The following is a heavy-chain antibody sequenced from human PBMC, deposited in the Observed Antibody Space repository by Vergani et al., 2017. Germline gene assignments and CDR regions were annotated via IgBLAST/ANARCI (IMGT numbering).Heavy chain of an antibody. V-gene: IGHV4-59*01. Sequence: QVQLQESGPGLVKPSETLSLTCTVSGGSISSYYWSWIRQPPGKGLEWIWYIYYSGSTNYNPSLKSRVTISVYTSKNQFSLKLSSVTAADTAVYYCARNQYYEFWSGNSNWFDPWGQGTLVTVSS. J-gene: IGHJ5*02. CDR3: ARNQYYEFWSGNSNWFDP. CDR1: GGSISSYY. CDR2: IYYSGST. D-gene: IGHD3-3*01.